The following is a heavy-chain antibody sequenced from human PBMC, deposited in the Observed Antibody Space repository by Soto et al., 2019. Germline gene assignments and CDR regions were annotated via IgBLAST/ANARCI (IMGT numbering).Heavy chain of an antibody. CDR1: GGTFSSYA. CDR3: ARGNRDTVVVVAAQGIGQDWFDS. Sequence: ASVKVSCKASGGTFSSYAISWVRQAPGQGLEWMGGIIPIFGTANYAQKFQGRVTITADEPTSTAYMELSSLRSGDKAVYYCARGNRDTVVVVAAQGIGQDWFDSWGQGPLVTVSS. J-gene: IGHJ5*01. V-gene: IGHV1-69*13. D-gene: IGHD2-15*01. CDR2: IIPIFGTA.